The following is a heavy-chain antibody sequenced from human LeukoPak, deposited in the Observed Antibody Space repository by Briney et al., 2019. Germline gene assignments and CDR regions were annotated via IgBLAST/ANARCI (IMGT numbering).Heavy chain of an antibody. Sequence: SGPTLANPTQTLTLTCTFSGFSLTTSGGGVGWVRQPPGKALEWLALIYWNDDKRHSPSLKSRLTITKDTSKSRVVLTMTSMDPADTATYYCAIHDTSIAARYFDYWGQGTLVTVSS. D-gene: IGHD6-6*01. CDR2: IYWNDDK. CDR3: AIHDTSIAARYFDY. V-gene: IGHV2-5*01. J-gene: IGHJ4*02. CDR1: GFSLTTSGGG.